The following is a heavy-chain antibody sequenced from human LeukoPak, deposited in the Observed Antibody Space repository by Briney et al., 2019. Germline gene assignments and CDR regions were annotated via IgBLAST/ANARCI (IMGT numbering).Heavy chain of an antibody. CDR3: ARDPGYGLGVDYGDY. CDR1: GFTVSGNY. J-gene: IGHJ4*02. V-gene: IGHV3-66*01. CDR2: IHRGGNT. Sequence: GGSLRLSCAASGFTVSGNYMSWVRKAPGKGLEWLSVIHRGGNTYYADSVKGRFTISRDSSKNTVFLQMDSLRAEDTAVYYCARDPGYGLGVDYGDYWGQGTLVTVSS. D-gene: IGHD3-10*01.